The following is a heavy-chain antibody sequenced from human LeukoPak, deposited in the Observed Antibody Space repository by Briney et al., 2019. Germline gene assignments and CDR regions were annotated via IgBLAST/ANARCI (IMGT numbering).Heavy chain of an antibody. CDR1: GFTVSSNY. D-gene: IGHD3-22*01. V-gene: IGHV3-53*01. CDR3: AKDYYESSDILGGYFDY. CDR2: IYSGGIT. J-gene: IGHJ4*02. Sequence: GGSLRLSCAASGFTVSSNYMTWVRQAPGKGLEWVSVIYSGGITYYADSVKGRFTISRDNSKDTVYLQMSSLRAEDTAVYYCAKDYYESSDILGGYFDYWGQGILVTVSS.